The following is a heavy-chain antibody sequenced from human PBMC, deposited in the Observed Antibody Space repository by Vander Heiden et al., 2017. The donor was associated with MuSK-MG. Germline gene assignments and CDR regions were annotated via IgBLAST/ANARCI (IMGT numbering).Heavy chain of an antibody. CDR3: ASRPDRMLWGPFDY. CDR2: INPDSGGT. V-gene: IGHV1-2*02. D-gene: IGHD2-2*01. Sequence: QVQLVQSGAEVKKPGASVKVSCKASGYTFTGHYVHWVRQAPGQGLEWMGWINPDSGGTNYAQRFQGRVTMTRDTSISTAYMELTRLRSDDTAVYYCASRPDRMLWGPFDYWGQGTLVTVSS. CDR1: GYTFTGHY. J-gene: IGHJ4*02.